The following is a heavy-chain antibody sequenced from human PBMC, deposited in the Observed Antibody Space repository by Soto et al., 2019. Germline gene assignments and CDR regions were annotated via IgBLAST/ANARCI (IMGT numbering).Heavy chain of an antibody. D-gene: IGHD2-21*02. CDR1: GFTFNSYG. Sequence: QVQLVESGGGVVQPGRSLRLSCVASGFTFNSYGMHWVRQAPGKGLEWVAVILYDGSKKYYADSVKGRFTISRDNSKNTVYLQMSSLRPEDTAVYYCAKDGVETLSYSDLWGRGTLVSVSS. V-gene: IGHV3-30*18. J-gene: IGHJ2*01. CDR3: AKDGVETLSYSDL. CDR2: ILYDGSKK.